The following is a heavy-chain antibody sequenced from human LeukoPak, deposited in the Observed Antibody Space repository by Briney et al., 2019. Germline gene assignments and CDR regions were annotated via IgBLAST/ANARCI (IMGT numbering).Heavy chain of an antibody. D-gene: IGHD2-2*01. CDR1: GYTFTSYG. Sequence: ASVKVSCKASGYTFTSYGISWVRQAPGQGLEWMGWISAYNGNTNYAQKLQGRVTMTTDTSTSTAYMELRSLRSDDTAVYYCARTTAAMFRSPTDYWGQGTLVTVSS. V-gene: IGHV1-18*01. J-gene: IGHJ4*02. CDR3: ARTTAAMFRSPTDY. CDR2: ISAYNGNT.